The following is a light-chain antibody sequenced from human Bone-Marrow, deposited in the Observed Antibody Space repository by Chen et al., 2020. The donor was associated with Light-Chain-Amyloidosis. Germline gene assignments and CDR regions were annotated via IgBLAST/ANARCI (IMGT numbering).Light chain of an antibody. CDR2: RDT. CDR3: QSADSSGTYEVI. V-gene: IGLV3-25*03. CDR1: DLPTKY. J-gene: IGLJ2*01. Sequence: SYELTQPPSVSVSPGQTARITCSGDDLPTKYAYWYQQKPGQAPVLVIHRDTERPSGISERFSGSSPGKTATLNISGVQAEDGADYHCQSADSSGTYEVIFGGGTKLTGL.